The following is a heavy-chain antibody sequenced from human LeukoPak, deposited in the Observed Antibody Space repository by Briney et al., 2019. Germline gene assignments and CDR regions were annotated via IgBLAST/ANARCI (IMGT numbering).Heavy chain of an antibody. V-gene: IGHV3-23*05. Sequence: GGSLRLSCAASGFTFSSFALSWVRQAPGKGLEWVSGVSYTRIASYYADSVKGRFTISRDDSQNILYLQMNGLRAEDTAVYFCAKAFREFGTSSSYSSFDTWGQGTMVTVSS. CDR1: GFTFSSFA. D-gene: IGHD5-18*01. CDR2: VSYTRIAS. J-gene: IGHJ3*02. CDR3: AKAFREFGTSSSYSSFDT.